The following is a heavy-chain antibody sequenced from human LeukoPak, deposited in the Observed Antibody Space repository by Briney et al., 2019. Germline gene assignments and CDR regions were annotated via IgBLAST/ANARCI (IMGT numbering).Heavy chain of an antibody. D-gene: IGHD6-13*01. CDR1: GDSLSSSSYY. CDR2: IFYSGST. V-gene: IGHV4-39*01. J-gene: IGHJ4*02. Sequence: PSETLSLTCTVSGDSLSSSSYYWAWIRQPPGKGLEWIASIFYSGSTYYNPSLKSRVTMTVDTSKNQFSLRLSSVTAADTSVYYCARLKASAGTDFWGPGTLVTVSS. CDR3: ARLKASAGTDF.